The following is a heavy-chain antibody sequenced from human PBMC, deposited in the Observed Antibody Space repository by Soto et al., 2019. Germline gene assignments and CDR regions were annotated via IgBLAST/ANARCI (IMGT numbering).Heavy chain of an antibody. CDR3: ARWSHWNPLYYSGMDV. CDR2: IIPLFQTA. D-gene: IGHD1-1*01. J-gene: IGHJ6*02. Sequence: QVKLVQSGAELKKPGSSVKVSCKASGGTFGNFTISWVRQAPGQGLEWMGGIIPLFQTANYALKFQGRVKITADESTSTAYMELNSLRSEDTAVYYCARWSHWNPLYYSGMDVWGQGTTVIVSS. CDR1: GGTFGNFT. V-gene: IGHV1-69*01.